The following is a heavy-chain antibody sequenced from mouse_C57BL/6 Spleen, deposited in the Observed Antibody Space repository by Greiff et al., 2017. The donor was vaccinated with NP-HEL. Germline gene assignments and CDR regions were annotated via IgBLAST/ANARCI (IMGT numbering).Heavy chain of an antibody. CDR2: ISSGSSTI. Sequence: EVKLMESGGGLVKPGGSLKLSCAASGFTFSDYGMHWVRQAPEKGLEWVAYISSGSSTIYYADTVKGRFTISRDNAKNTLFLQMTSLRSEDTAMYYCARGDYYGSRYYAMDYWGQGTSVTVSS. CDR3: ARGDYYGSRYYAMDY. J-gene: IGHJ4*01. V-gene: IGHV5-17*01. CDR1: GFTFSDYG. D-gene: IGHD1-1*01.